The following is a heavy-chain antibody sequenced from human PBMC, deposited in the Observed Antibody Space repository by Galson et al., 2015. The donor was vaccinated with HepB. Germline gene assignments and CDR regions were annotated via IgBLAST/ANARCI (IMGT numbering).Heavy chain of an antibody. Sequence: SLRLSCAASGFTFSSYAMHWVRQAPGKGLEWVAVISYDGSNKYYADSVKGRFTISRDNSKNTLYLQMNSLRAEDTAVYYCAREVLLDGYPVDYWGQGTLVTVSS. J-gene: IGHJ4*02. CDR2: ISYDGSNK. V-gene: IGHV3-30-3*01. CDR3: AREVLLDGYPVDY. D-gene: IGHD5-24*01. CDR1: GFTFSSYA.